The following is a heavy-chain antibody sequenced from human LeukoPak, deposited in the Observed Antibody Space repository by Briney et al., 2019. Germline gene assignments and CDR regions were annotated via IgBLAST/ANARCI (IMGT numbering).Heavy chain of an antibody. CDR3: AGGSNWLPFDY. D-gene: IGHD6-13*01. CDR2: IYYSGST. CDR1: GGSISSYY. V-gene: IGHV4-59*01. Sequence: SETLSLTCTVSGGSISSYYWSWIRQPPGKGLEWIGYIYYSGSTNYNPSLKSRVTLSLDTSKNQLSLKLTSVTAADTAVYYCAGGSNWLPFDYWGQGTLVTVSS. J-gene: IGHJ4*02.